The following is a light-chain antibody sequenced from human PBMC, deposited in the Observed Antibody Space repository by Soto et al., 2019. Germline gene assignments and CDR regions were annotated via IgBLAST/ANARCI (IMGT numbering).Light chain of an antibody. CDR1: SSDVGGYNF. J-gene: IGLJ2*01. CDR2: DVI. CDR3: CSFVDSYTLT. Sequence: QSALTQPRSVSGSPGQSVTISCTGTSSDVGGYNFVSWYQQHPGKAPKLMIYDVIKRPSGVPDRFSGSKSGKTASLTISGLRDEDEADYYCCSFVDSYTLTFGGGTKLTVL. V-gene: IGLV2-11*01.